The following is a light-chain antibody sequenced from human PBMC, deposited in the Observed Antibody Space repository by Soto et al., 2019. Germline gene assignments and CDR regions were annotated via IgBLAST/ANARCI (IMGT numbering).Light chain of an antibody. V-gene: IGKV3-20*01. CDR3: QQYGSSPT. Sequence: DIVLTQSPATLSLSPGERATLYCGASQRVSGGFLAWYQQKPGQSPRLLIYATSSRATGIPDRFTGGGAGTGFTLTISRLEPEDSAVYYCQQYGSSPTFGGGTKVDIK. J-gene: IGKJ4*01. CDR1: QRVSGGF. CDR2: ATS.